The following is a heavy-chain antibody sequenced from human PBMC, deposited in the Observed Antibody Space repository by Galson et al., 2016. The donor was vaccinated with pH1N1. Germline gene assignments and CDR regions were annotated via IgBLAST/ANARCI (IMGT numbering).Heavy chain of an antibody. CDR2: VSYDGKNK. CDR1: GFPFSSYA. Sequence: SLRLSCAAPGFPFSSYAMHWVRQAPGKGLAWVAVVSYDGKNKYLADSVKGRFTISRDNSKNTVYLQMNSLGPDDTAVYYCARVFEEYFLYGMDVWGQGTTVTVSS. V-gene: IGHV3-30*04. CDR3: ARVFEEYFLYGMDV. D-gene: IGHD2/OR15-2a*01. J-gene: IGHJ6*02.